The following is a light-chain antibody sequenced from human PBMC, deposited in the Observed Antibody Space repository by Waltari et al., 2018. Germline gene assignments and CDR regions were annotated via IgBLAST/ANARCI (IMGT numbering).Light chain of an antibody. V-gene: IGLV2-14*03. Sequence: QSALTQPASVSGSPGQSITISCLGSSSDVGAYKYVPWFQQHPGQAPKLIIYDASTRPSGTSDRFSGSKSGNTASLTISGLQAEDEADYYCSSYTTSRTWVFGGGTKLTVL. J-gene: IGLJ3*02. CDR3: SSYTTSRTWV. CDR2: DAS. CDR1: SSDVGAYKY.